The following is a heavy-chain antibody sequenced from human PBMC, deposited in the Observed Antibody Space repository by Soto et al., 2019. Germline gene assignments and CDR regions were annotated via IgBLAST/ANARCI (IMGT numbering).Heavy chain of an antibody. CDR1: RFTFSNYA. CDR2: ISAGGGST. CDR3: AKDRAPLDY. Sequence: EVQLLESGGGLVQPGVSLRLSCAASRFTFSNYAMTWVRQAPGKGLEWVSSISAGGGSTYYADSVKGRFTISRDNSKNTLYLQMNSLRAEDTAVYYCAKDRAPLDYWGQGTLVTVSS. V-gene: IGHV3-23*01. J-gene: IGHJ4*02.